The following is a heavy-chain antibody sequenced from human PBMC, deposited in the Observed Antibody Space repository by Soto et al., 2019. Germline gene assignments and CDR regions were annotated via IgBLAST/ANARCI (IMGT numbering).Heavy chain of an antibody. J-gene: IGHJ4*02. V-gene: IGHV3-30*03. CDR1: GFTFSSYG. CDR3: AAQGTWIQLTGVDY. Sequence: QVQLVESGGGVVQPGRSLRLSCAASGFTFSSYGMHWVRQAPGKGLEWAAVISYDGSNKYYADSVKGRFTISRDNSKNTLYLQMNSLRAEDTAVYYCAAQGTWIQLTGVDYWGQGTLVTVSS. D-gene: IGHD5-18*01. CDR2: ISYDGSNK.